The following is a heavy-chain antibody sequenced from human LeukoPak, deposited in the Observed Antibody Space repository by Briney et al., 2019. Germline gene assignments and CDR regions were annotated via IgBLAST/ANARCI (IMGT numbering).Heavy chain of an antibody. CDR3: VRHDWFDP. V-gene: IGHV3-66*04. Sequence: PGGSLRLSCAVSGFTVSSDYMSWVRQAPGKGLEWVSVMDSGGSTYYADSVKGRFTISRDNSKNTLYLQMNSLRAEDTAVYYCVRHDWFDPWGRGTRVTVSS. CDR2: MDSGGST. CDR1: GFTVSSDY. J-gene: IGHJ5*02.